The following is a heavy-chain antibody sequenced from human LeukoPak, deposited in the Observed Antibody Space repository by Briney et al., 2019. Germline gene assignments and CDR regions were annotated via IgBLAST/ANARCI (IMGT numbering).Heavy chain of an antibody. V-gene: IGHV3-74*01. Sequence: SGGSLRLSCADSGFTFSSYWMHWVRQAPGKGLVWISRISSDGSTTNYADSVKGRFTISRDNAKNTLYLQMNSLRAEDTAMYYCARGSAVTGVHWGQGTLVTVSS. CDR2: ISSDGSTT. CDR1: GFTFSSYW. CDR3: ARGSAVTGVH. D-gene: IGHD1-14*01. J-gene: IGHJ4*02.